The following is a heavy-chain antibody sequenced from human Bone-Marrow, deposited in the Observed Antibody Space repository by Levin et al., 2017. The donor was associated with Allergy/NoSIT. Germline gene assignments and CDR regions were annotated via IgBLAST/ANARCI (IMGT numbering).Heavy chain of an antibody. CDR3: ARGLEYSGLP. CDR1: GFTFSLYS. D-gene: IGHD5-12*01. V-gene: IGHV3-21*01. J-gene: IGHJ5*02. CDR2: ITSSGSYI. Sequence: GESLKISCTVSGFTFSLYSMNWVRQAPGKGLDWVSSITSSGSYIYYADSVQGRFTISRDNAKNSLYLQMNSLRAADTAVYYCARGLEYSGLPWGQGTLVTVSS.